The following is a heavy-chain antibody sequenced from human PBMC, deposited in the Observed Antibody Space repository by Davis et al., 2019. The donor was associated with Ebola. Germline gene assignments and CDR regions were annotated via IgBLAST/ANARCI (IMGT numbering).Heavy chain of an antibody. CDR3: AREGKGSKGGFSSGWYRTNWYFDL. J-gene: IGHJ2*01. CDR2: FNSDGSST. CDR1: GFTFSSYW. V-gene: IGHV3-74*01. Sequence: PGGSLRLSCAASGFTFSSYWMHWVRQGPGKGLVWVAHFNSDGSSTNYADSVKGRFTISRDNAKNTQYLQMNSLRAEDTALYFCAREGKGSKGGFSSGWYRTNWYFDLWGRGTVVSVS. D-gene: IGHD6-19*01.